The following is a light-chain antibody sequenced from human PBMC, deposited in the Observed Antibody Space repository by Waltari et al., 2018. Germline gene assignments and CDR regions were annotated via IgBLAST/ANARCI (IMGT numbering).Light chain of an antibody. J-gene: IGKJ1*01. CDR2: GAS. CDR1: QSISTN. CDR3: QQYNDWPQRT. Sequence: DIMMTQSPATLSVSPGERATLPCRASQSISTNVAWYQQTPGQAPRLVIYGASTRATGIPARFSGSGSGTEFTLSISSLQSEDFAVYYCQQYNDWPQRTFGQGTKVQIK. V-gene: IGKV3-15*01.